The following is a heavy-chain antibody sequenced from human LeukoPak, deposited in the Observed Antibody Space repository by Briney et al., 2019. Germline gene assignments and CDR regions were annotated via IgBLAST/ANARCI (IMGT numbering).Heavy chain of an antibody. Sequence: SETLSLTCTVSGGSISSGDYYWSWLRQPPGKGLEWIGYIYYSGSTYYDPSLKSRVTISVDTSENQFSLKLSSVTAAETAVYYCARAYDFWSGYYFDYWGQGTLVTVSS. V-gene: IGHV4-30-4*02. CDR3: ARAYDFWSGYYFDY. CDR1: GGSISSGDYY. D-gene: IGHD3-3*01. CDR2: IYYSGST. J-gene: IGHJ4*02.